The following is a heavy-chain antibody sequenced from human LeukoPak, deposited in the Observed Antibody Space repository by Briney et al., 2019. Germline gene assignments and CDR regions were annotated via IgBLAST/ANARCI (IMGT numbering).Heavy chain of an antibody. CDR1: GGTFSSYA. D-gene: IGHD1-1*01. CDR3: ARDPGYHSFDY. Sequence: GASVTVSCKASGGTFSSYAISWVRQAPGQGLEWMGRIIPILGIANYAQKFQGRVTITADKSTSTAYMELSSLRSEDTAVYYCARDPGYHSFDYWGQGTLVTVSS. CDR2: IIPILGIA. V-gene: IGHV1-69*04. J-gene: IGHJ4*02.